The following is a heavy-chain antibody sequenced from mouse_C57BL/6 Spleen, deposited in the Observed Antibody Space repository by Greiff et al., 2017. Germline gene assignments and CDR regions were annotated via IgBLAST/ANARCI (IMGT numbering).Heavy chain of an antibody. CDR3: SRYHYGSSYRFAY. Sequence: QVQLQQPGAELVRPGSSVKLSCKASGYTFTSYWMDWVKQRPGQGLEWIGNIYPSDSETHYNQKFKDKATLTVDKSSSTAYMQLSRLTSEDSAVYYLSRYHYGSSYRFAYWGQGTLVTVSA. V-gene: IGHV1-61*01. D-gene: IGHD1-1*01. J-gene: IGHJ3*01. CDR1: GYTFTSYW. CDR2: IYPSDSET.